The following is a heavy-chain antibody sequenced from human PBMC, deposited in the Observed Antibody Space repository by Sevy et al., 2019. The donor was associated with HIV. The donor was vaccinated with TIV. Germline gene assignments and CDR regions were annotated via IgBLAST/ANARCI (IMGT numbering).Heavy chain of an antibody. Sequence: ASVKVSCKASGYTFTDFYIHWVRQAPGQGLEWMGWINPKTGGTNNEQKFQDRVTMSGDTPISTHFIEMTRLRSDDTAVYYCARGIAAGGTDWYFDLWGRGTLVTVSS. CDR1: GYTFTDFY. CDR3: ARGIAAGGTDWYFDL. V-gene: IGHV1-2*02. CDR2: INPKTGGT. D-gene: IGHD6-13*01. J-gene: IGHJ2*01.